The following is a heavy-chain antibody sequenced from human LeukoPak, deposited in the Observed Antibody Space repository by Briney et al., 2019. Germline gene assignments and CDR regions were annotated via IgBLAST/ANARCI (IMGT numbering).Heavy chain of an antibody. V-gene: IGHV5-51*01. J-gene: IGHJ4*02. Sequence: GESLKISCKGSGYSFTSYWIGRVRQMPGKGLAWMGILYPGDSDTRYSRSFQGQVTISADKSISTAYLQWSSLKASDTAMYYCAGGPSWQWLVYYWGQGTLVTVSS. D-gene: IGHD6-19*01. CDR2: LYPGDSDT. CDR1: GYSFTSYW. CDR3: AGGPSWQWLVYY.